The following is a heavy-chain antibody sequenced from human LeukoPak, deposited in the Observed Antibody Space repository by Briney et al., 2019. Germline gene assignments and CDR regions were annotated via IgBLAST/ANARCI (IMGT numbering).Heavy chain of an antibody. Sequence: GGSLRLSCAASGFPFRTYAMHWVRQAPGKGLEHVSAISSNGGTTSYANSVKGRFTISRDNSKNTLYLQMGSLRPEDMAAYYCARDRTGRDWFDTWGQGTLVTVSS. CDR2: ISSNGGTT. V-gene: IGHV3-64*01. J-gene: IGHJ5*02. D-gene: IGHD1-1*01. CDR1: GFPFRTYA. CDR3: ARDRTGRDWFDT.